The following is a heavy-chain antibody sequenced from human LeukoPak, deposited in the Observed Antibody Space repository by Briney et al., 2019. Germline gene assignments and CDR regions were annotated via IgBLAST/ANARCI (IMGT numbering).Heavy chain of an antibody. CDR3: AKSLGYRSGWVNAFDI. D-gene: IGHD6-19*01. J-gene: IGHJ3*02. Sequence: PGGSLRLSCAASGFTVSSNYMSWVRQAPGKGLEWVSVIYSGGSTYYADSVKGRFTISRDNSKNTLYLQMNSLRAEDTAVYYCAKSLGYRSGWVNAFDIWGQGTMVTVSP. CDR2: IYSGGST. CDR1: GFTVSSNY. V-gene: IGHV3-53*01.